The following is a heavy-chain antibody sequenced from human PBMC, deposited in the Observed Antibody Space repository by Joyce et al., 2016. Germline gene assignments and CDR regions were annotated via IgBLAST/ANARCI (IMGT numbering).Heavy chain of an antibody. CDR1: GFSFSDRY. Sequence: DVQLVESGGGLVQPGGSLRLSCAASGFSFSDRYMDWVGQAPGKGLEWVGRIRNQATRSATDYAASVRGRFTLSRDDSKNSLFRQMKSLKIEDTAVYYCTRGGFDSTNYDAFNYYFYAMDVWGQGTTVTVSS. CDR3: TRGGFDSTNYDAFNYYFYAMDV. V-gene: IGHV3-72*01. CDR2: IRNQATRSAT. D-gene: IGHD3-3*01. J-gene: IGHJ6*02.